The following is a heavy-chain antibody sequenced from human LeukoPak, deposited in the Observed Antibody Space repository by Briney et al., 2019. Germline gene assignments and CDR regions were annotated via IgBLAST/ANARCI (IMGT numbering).Heavy chain of an antibody. D-gene: IGHD5-12*01. V-gene: IGHV3-21*01. CDR2: ISSSSTYI. CDR1: GFTLSTYS. Sequence: PGGSLRLSCAASGFTLSTYSMSWVRLAPGKGLEWVSSISSSSTYIYYADSVKGRFTISRDNAKNSLYLQMNSLRAEDTAVYYCARPLLGSGYSGYDWDYYYGMDVWGQGTTVTVSS. CDR3: ARPLLGSGYSGYDWDYYYGMDV. J-gene: IGHJ6*02.